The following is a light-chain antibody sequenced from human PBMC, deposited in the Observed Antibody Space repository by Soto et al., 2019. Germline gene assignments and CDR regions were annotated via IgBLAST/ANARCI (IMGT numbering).Light chain of an antibody. Sequence: QSVLTQPASVSGSPGQSITISCTGTSSDVGSYNLVSWYQQHPGKAPKLMIYEVSKRPSGVSNRFSGSKSGNTASLTISGLQAEDEADYYCCSSAGSGTYVVLGGGTQLTVL. CDR2: EVS. V-gene: IGLV2-23*02. J-gene: IGLJ2*01. CDR1: SSDVGSYNL. CDR3: CSSAGSGTYVV.